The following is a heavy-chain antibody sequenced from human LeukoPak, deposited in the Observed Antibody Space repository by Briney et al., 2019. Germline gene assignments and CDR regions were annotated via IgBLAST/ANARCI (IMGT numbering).Heavy chain of an antibody. CDR3: ARSSLGYSSGWYVAY. CDR1: GGSISSSTDS. D-gene: IGHD6-19*01. Sequence: SETLSLTCTVSGGSISSSTDSWGWIRQPPGKGLEWIGSIYYSGRSYYKVSLKSRVTISVDTSNNQFSLKLSSVTAADTAVYYCARSSLGYSSGWYVAYWGQGTLVTVSS. J-gene: IGHJ4*02. V-gene: IGHV4-39*07. CDR2: IYYSGRS.